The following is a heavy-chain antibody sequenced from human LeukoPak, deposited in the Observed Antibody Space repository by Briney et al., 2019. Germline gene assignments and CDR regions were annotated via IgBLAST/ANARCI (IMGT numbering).Heavy chain of an antibody. CDR2: ISGSDGST. CDR1: GFTFRRYA. J-gene: IGHJ4*02. CDR3: AKGYSSGWYSTFDY. V-gene: IGHV3-23*01. D-gene: IGHD6-19*01. Sequence: PGGSLSLSCAASGFTFRRYAMSWVRQAPGKGLEWVSSISGSDGSTYYADSVKCRFTISRDNSKNTLYLQMNSLRAEDTAVYYCAKGYSSGWYSTFDYWGQGTLVTVSS.